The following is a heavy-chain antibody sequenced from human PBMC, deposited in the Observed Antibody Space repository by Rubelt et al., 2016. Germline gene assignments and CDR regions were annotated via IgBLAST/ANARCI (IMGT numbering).Heavy chain of an antibody. D-gene: IGHD6-19*01. CDR3: ARGPITGYSSVDFDY. Sequence: QVQLQQWGAGLLKPSETLSLTCAVYGGSFSGYYWSWIRQPPGKGLEWIGEINHSGSTNYNPSLKSRVTISVDTSKNQVSLKLSSVTAADTAVYYCARGPITGYSSVDFDYWGQGTLVTVSS. CDR1: GGSFSGYY. J-gene: IGHJ4*02. CDR2: INHSGST. V-gene: IGHV4-34*01.